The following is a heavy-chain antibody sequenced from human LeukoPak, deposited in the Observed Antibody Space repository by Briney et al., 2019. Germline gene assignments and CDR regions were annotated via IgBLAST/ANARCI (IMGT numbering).Heavy chain of an antibody. CDR2: ISSDGSST. CDR1: GFTFSSYW. J-gene: IGHJ4*02. V-gene: IGHV3-74*01. Sequence: GGPLRLSCAASGFTFSSYWMHWVRQAPGKGLVWVSRISSDGSSTSYADSVKGRFTISRDNAKNTLYLQMNSLRAEDTAVYYCVTGYCSTTRCPESGQWGQGTLVTVSS. D-gene: IGHD2-2*01. CDR3: VTGYCSTTRCPESGQ.